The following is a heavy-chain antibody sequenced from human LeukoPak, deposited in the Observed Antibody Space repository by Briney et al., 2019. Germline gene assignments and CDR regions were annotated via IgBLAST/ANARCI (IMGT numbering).Heavy chain of an antibody. CDR1: GYTFTIYG. V-gene: IGHV1-18*01. D-gene: IGHD3-10*01. CDR3: ARDVRDPGTMVRGVIYHPFDY. Sequence: GASVTVSFTASGYTFTIYGISWLRQAPGQGLEWMGWLSAYNGNTNYAQKLQGRVTMTTDTSTSTAYMELRSLRSDDTAVYYCARDVRDPGTMVRGVIYHPFDYWGQGTLVTVSS. CDR2: LSAYNGNT. J-gene: IGHJ4*02.